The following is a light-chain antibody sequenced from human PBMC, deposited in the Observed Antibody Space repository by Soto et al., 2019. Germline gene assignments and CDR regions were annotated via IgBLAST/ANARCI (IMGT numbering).Light chain of an antibody. J-gene: IGKJ4*01. CDR2: DAS. V-gene: IGKV3-11*01. Sequence: EIVLTQSPATLSLSPGERATLSCRASQSVSSYLAWYQQKPGQAPRLLIYDASNRATGIPARFSGSGSGTDFTLTISSLEPEDFAVYYCQQRSNWPPKLTFGGGTKVDIK. CDR3: QQRSNWPPKLT. CDR1: QSVSSY.